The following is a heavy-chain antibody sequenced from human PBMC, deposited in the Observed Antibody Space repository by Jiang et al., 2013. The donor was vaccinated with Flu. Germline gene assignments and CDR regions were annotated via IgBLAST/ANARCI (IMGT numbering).Heavy chain of an antibody. Sequence: GLVQPGGSLRVSCAASAFTFSSYAMSWVRQAPGKGLEWVSAISGSGGSTYYADSVKGRFTISRDNSKNTLSLQMNSLRAEDTAVYYCAKAFKTTLTARYFDYWGQGTLVTVSS. J-gene: IGHJ4*02. V-gene: IGHV3-23*01. CDR1: AFTFSSYA. CDR2: ISGSGGST. D-gene: IGHD4-17*01. CDR3: AKAFKTTLTARYFDY.